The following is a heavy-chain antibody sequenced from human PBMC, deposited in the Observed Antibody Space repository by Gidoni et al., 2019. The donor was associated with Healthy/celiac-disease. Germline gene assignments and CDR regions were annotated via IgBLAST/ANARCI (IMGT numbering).Heavy chain of an antibody. Sequence: EVQLVESGGGLVQPGGSLRLSCAASGFTVSSNYMSWVRQAPGKGLEWVSVIYSGGSTYYADSVKGRFTISRDNSKNTLYLQMNSLRAEDTAVYYCARDQDSSGWYHSGGFDPWGQGTLVTVSS. CDR3: ARDQDSSGWYHSGGFDP. D-gene: IGHD6-19*01. CDR2: IYSGGST. CDR1: GFTVSSNY. J-gene: IGHJ5*02. V-gene: IGHV3-66*01.